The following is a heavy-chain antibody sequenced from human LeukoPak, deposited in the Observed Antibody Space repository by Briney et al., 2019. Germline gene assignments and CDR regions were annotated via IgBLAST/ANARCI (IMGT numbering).Heavy chain of an antibody. CDR2: INPNSGGT. J-gene: IGHJ5*02. CDR3: ARARRGIAVAGTCRWFDP. Sequence: ASVKVSCKASGYTFTGYYMHWVRQAPGQGLEWMGWINPNSGGTNYAQKFQGRVTMTRDTSISTAYMELSRLRSDDTAVYYCARARRGIAVAGTCRWFDPWGQGTLVTVSS. V-gene: IGHV1-2*02. D-gene: IGHD6-19*01. CDR1: GYTFTGYY.